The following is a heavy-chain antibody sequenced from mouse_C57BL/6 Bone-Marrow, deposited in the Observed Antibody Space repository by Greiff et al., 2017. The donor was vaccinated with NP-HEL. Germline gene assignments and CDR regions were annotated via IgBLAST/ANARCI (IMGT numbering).Heavy chain of an antibody. D-gene: IGHD2-4*01. J-gene: IGHJ2*01. CDR1: GYTFTSYW. CDR3: ARRYDYDETDY. Sequence: QVQLQQPGAELVRPGSSVKLSCKASGYTFTSYWMDWVKQRPGQGLEWIGNIYPSDSETHYNQKFKDKATLTVDKSSSTAYMQLSSLTSEDSAVYYGARRYDYDETDYWGQGTTLTVSS. V-gene: IGHV1-61*01. CDR2: IYPSDSET.